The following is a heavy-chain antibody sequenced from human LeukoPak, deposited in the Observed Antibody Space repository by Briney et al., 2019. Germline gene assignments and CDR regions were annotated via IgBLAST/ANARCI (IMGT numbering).Heavy chain of an antibody. CDR1: GYTFTGYF. V-gene: IGHV1-2*02. J-gene: IGHJ4*02. CDR2: INPNSGGT. CDR3: ARDRDIAAARTYYFDH. Sequence: ASVKVSCKSSGYTFTGYFVHWVRQAPGQGLEWMGWINPNSGGTNYAQKFQGSVTMTRDTSISTAYMELSRLRSDDTAVYYCARDRDIAAARTYYFDHWGQGTLVTVSS. D-gene: IGHD6-13*01.